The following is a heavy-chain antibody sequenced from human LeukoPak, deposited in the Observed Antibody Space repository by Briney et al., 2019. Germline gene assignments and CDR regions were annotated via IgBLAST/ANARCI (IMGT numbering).Heavy chain of an antibody. CDR1: GGTFSSYT. V-gene: IGHV1-69*02. J-gene: IGHJ4*02. CDR3: ARGYCSSTSCYRDLDY. D-gene: IGHD2-2*02. Sequence: SVKVSCKASGGTFSSYTISWVRRAPGQGLEWMGRIIPILGIANYAQKFQGRVTITADKSTSTAYMELSSLRSEDTAVYYCARGYCSSTSCYRDLDYWGQGTLVTVSS. CDR2: IIPILGIA.